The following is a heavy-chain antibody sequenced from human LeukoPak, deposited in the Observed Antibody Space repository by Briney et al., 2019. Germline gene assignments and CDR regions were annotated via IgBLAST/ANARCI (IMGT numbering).Heavy chain of an antibody. CDR3: VRQVAANKCFDY. J-gene: IGHJ4*02. CDR2: IYPGDSDT. V-gene: IGHV5-51*01. Sequence: GESLKISCRGSGYSFTSYWIGWVRQAPGKGLEWMGIIYPGDSDTRYSPSFQGQVTISADKSISTAYLQWSSLKASDTAMYYCVRQVAANKCFDYWGQGTLVTVSS. D-gene: IGHD1-26*01. CDR1: GYSFTSYW.